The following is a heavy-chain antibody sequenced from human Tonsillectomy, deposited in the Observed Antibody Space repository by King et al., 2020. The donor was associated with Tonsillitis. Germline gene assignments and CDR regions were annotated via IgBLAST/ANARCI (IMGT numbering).Heavy chain of an antibody. CDR2: VYLEGGGT. CDR3: ARKVGATSFFDY. V-gene: IGHV3-20*01. Sequence: VQLVESGGGVVRPGGSLRPSCAASWFTFVDYGMSWVRPAPGKGVELVSGVYLEGGGTGYVDSVKGRFTISSDNAKNSLYLQMNSLRAEDTALYHCARKVGATSFFDYWGQGTLVTVSS. D-gene: IGHD1-26*01. CDR1: WFTFVDYG. J-gene: IGHJ4*02.